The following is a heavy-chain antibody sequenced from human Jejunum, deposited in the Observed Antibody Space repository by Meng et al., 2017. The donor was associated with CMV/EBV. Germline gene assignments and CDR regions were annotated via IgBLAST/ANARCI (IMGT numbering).Heavy chain of an antibody. CDR1: YY. V-gene: IGHV1-46*01. CDR3: AIGGYYYDSSGYGSLGDAFDI. D-gene: IGHD3-22*01. Sequence: YYMHWVRQAPGPGLEWMGIINPSGGSTSYAQKFQGRVTMTRDTSTSTVYMELSSLRSEDTAVYYCAIGGYYYDSSGYGSLGDAFDIWGQGTMVTVSS. CDR2: INPSGGST. J-gene: IGHJ3*02.